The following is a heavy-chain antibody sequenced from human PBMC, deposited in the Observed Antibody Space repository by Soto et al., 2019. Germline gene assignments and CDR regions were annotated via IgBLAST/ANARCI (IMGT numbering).Heavy chain of an antibody. V-gene: IGHV4-34*01. CDR3: ARGKSVKGGWFDT. J-gene: IGHJ5*02. CDR2: INHSGST. CDR1: GGSFSGYY. Sequence: SETLSLTCAVYGGSFSGYYWSWIRQPPGKGLEWIGEINHSGSTNYNPSLKSRVTISVDTSKNQFSLKLSSVTAADTAVYYCARGKSVKGGWFDTWGQGTLVTVSS. D-gene: IGHD1-26*01.